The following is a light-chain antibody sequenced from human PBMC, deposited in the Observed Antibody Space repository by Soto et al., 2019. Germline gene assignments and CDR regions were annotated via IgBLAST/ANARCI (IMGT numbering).Light chain of an antibody. V-gene: IGKV1-39*01. Sequence: DIQLTQSPSSLSASVGDRVSITCRTSQTISNYLNWYHHKPGQAPKRLIYSTSNLQGGVPSRFSGGGAGTEFTLTISSLQPEDFGSYSCQQNYNLPPTFGGGTRVQIK. CDR3: QQNYNLPPT. J-gene: IGKJ4*01. CDR1: QTISNY. CDR2: STS.